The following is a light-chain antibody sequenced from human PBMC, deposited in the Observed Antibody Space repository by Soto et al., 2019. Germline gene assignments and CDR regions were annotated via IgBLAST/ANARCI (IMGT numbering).Light chain of an antibody. Sequence: EILMTQSPSTLAVSPGQRATLSCRASQSLSSNLVWYQQKPGQAPRLLIYGGSTRTTGIPARFSGSGSGTEFTLTISSLQSEDFAVYYCQQYDSWPRTFGQGTKVDIK. CDR3: QQYDSWPRT. J-gene: IGKJ1*01. CDR1: QSLSSN. CDR2: GGS. V-gene: IGKV3-15*01.